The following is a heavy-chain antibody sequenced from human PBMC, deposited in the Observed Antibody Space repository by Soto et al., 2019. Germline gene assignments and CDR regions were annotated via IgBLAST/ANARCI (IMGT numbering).Heavy chain of an antibody. V-gene: IGHV4-34*01. CDR3: ASLLAWAAVP. D-gene: IGHD3-3*02. CDR2: TNHSGST. CDR1: GGSFSGYY. Sequence: QVQLQQWGAGLLKPSETLSLTCAVYGGSFSGYYWSWIRQPPGKGLEWTGETNHSGSTNYTPPLKSRVTISLDTSKHQFSPTLTSVTAPATAVYYCASLLAWAAVPWGQGTLVTVSS. J-gene: IGHJ5*02.